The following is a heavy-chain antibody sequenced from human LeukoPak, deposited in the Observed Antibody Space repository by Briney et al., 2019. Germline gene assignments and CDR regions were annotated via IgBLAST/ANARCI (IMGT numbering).Heavy chain of an antibody. D-gene: IGHD4-23*01. CDR3: AGRLTQSSGGYFDY. Sequence: GESLKISCKGSGYSFTSYCIGLVRHVPGKGLGWMGIIYPGDSDTRYCPSFQGQVTISGDKSLSTAYLEWSSLKASDTAMDYCAGRLTQSSGGYFDYWGQGTLVTVSS. V-gene: IGHV5-51*01. CDR1: GYSFTSYC. J-gene: IGHJ4*02. CDR2: IYPGDSDT.